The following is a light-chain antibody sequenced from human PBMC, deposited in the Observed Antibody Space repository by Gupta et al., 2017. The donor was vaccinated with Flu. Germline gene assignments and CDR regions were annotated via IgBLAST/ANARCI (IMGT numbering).Light chain of an antibody. CDR3: QQRNSYPRT. CDR2: AAS. CDR1: QGISSY. Sequence: DIQLTQSPSFLSASVGDRVTITCRASQGISSYLAWYQQKPGKAPKLLIYAASTLQSGVPSRFSGSGSGTEFTLTISSRQPEDFANYYCQQRNSYPRTFGQGTKLEIK. V-gene: IGKV1-9*01. J-gene: IGKJ2*01.